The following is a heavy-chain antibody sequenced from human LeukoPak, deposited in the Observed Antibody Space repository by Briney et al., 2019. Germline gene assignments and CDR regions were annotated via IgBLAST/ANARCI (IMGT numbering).Heavy chain of an antibody. J-gene: IGHJ4*02. CDR2: ISGSGGFT. CDR3: AKDRFGCSSTSCYSLDY. V-gene: IGHV3-23*01. CDR1: GFTFSSYT. D-gene: IGHD2-2*01. Sequence: SGGSLRLSCAASGFTFSSYTMNWVRQAPGKGLEWVSAISGSGGFTYYADSVKGRFTISRDNSKNTLYLQMNSLRAEDTAVYYCAKDRFGCSSTSCYSLDYWGQGTLVTVSS.